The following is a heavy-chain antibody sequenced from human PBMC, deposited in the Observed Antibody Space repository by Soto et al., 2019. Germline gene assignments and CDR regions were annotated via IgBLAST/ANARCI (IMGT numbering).Heavy chain of an antibody. CDR3: AKPRIDYYYYYGMDV. J-gene: IGHJ6*02. CDR1: GFTFSSYG. D-gene: IGHD2-15*01. V-gene: IGHV3-30*18. Sequence: PGGSLRLSCAASGFTFSSYGMHWVRQAPGKGLEWVAVISYDGSNKYYADSVKGRFTISRDNSKNTLYLQMNSLRAEDTAVYYCAKPRIDYYYYYGMDVWGQGTTVTVSS. CDR2: ISYDGSNK.